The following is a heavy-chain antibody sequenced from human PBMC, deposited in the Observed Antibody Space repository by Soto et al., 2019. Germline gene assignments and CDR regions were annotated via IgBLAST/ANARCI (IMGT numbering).Heavy chain of an antibody. CDR3: ARHGGYYFDY. CDR1: GGSFSGYY. Sequence: KPSETLSLTCAVYGGSFSGYYWSWIRQPPGKRLEWIGEIGHSGGTVYNPSLESRVTISEDSSDNRFSLTLTSVTAADTAVYYCARHGGYYFDYWGKGAPVTVSS. V-gene: IGHV4-34*01. J-gene: IGHJ4*02. CDR2: IGHSGGT. D-gene: IGHD3-16*01.